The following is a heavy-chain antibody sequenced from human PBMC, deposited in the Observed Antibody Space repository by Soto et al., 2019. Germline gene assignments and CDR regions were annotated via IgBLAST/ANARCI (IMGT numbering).Heavy chain of an antibody. Sequence: QLQLQESGPGLVKPSETLSLTCNVSGGSISSSRSYWAWFRQPPGKELEWIANIFYAGNTYYNPSLKSRVTVSVDTSKNQFSLNLDSVNAAVPAVYCCARQAAAPGIDLWFDPWGQGTLVTVSS. V-gene: IGHV4-39*01. D-gene: IGHD6-13*01. CDR2: IFYAGNT. J-gene: IGHJ5*02. CDR1: GGSISSSRSY. CDR3: ARQAAAPGIDLWFDP.